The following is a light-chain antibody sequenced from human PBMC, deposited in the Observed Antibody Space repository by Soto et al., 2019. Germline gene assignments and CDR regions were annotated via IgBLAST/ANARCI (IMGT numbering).Light chain of an antibody. CDR1: QTISTW. CDR2: QAS. V-gene: IGKV1-5*03. Sequence: DIQMAQSPSTLSANVGDRISITCRASQTISTWLAWYQQKPGKAPNLLIYQASTLETGVPSRFSGSGSGTEFTLTISGLQPDDFATSYCQQYDNYPLTFGGGTKVEI. J-gene: IGKJ4*01. CDR3: QQYDNYPLT.